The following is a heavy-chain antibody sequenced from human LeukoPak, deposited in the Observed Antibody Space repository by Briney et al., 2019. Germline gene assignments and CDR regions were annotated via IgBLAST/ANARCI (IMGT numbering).Heavy chain of an antibody. CDR2: IYYSGST. Sequence: SETLSLTCTVSGGSISSGGYYWSWIRQHPGKGLEWIGYIYYSGSTYYNPSLKSRVTISVDTSKNQFSLKLSSVTAADTAVYYCARDPTNNTYYYDSSGYYDYWGQGTLVTVSS. CDR1: GGSISSGGYY. CDR3: ARDPTNNTYYYDSSGYYDY. J-gene: IGHJ4*02. V-gene: IGHV4-31*03. D-gene: IGHD3-22*01.